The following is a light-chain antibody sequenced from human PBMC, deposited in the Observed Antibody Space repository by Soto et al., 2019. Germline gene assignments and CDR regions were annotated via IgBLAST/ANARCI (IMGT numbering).Light chain of an antibody. CDR3: QQYHSSPWT. J-gene: IGKJ1*01. V-gene: IGKV4-1*01. Sequence: DIVMTQSPDSLAVSLGERATINCKSSQSVLYNSNNKNYLAWYQQKPGQSPKLLIYWASTRESGVPGRFSGSGSGTEFTLTISSLQAEDVAVYFCQQYHSSPWTFGQGTKVEIK. CDR2: WAS. CDR1: QSVLYNSNNKNY.